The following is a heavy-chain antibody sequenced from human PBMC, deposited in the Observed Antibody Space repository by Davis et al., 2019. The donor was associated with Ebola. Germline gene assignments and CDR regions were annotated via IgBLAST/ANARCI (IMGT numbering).Heavy chain of an antibody. CDR3: ARVMTTVTTIWFDP. D-gene: IGHD4-17*01. CDR2: IYYSGST. V-gene: IGHV4-31*03. CDR1: GGSISSGGYY. J-gene: IGHJ5*02. Sequence: MPSETLSLTCTVSGGSISSGGYYWSWIRQHTGKGLEWIGYIYYSGSTYYNPSLKSRVTISVDTSKNQFSLKLSSVTAADTAVYYCARVMTTVTTIWFDPWGQGTLVTVSS.